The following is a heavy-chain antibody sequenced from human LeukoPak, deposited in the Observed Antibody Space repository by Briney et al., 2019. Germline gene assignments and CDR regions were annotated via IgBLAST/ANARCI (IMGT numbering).Heavy chain of an antibody. J-gene: IGHJ4*02. D-gene: IGHD3-3*01. CDR2: IGTAGDT. V-gene: IGHV3-13*01. Sequence: GGSLRLSCAASGFTFSSYDMHWVRQPTRKGLEWVSAIGTAGDTYYPGSVKGRFTISRENAKNSLYLQMNSLRVEDTAVYYCAREIFWSGYYSNLHFDYWGRGTQVTVSS. CDR1: GFTFSSYD. CDR3: AREIFWSGYYSNLHFDY.